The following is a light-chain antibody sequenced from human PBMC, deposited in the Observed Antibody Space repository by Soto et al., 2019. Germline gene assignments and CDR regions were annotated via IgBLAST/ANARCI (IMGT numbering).Light chain of an antibody. CDR1: RSNIGAGYD. J-gene: IGLJ2*01. V-gene: IGLV1-40*01. CDR3: QSYDSSLSGSVV. Sequence: QSVLTQPPSVSGAPGQRVTISCTGSRSNIGAGYDVQWYQHLPGTAPKLLIYDNNNRPSGVPDRFSGSKSGTSASLAITGLQAEDEADYYCQSYDSSLSGSVVFGGGTKLTVL. CDR2: DNN.